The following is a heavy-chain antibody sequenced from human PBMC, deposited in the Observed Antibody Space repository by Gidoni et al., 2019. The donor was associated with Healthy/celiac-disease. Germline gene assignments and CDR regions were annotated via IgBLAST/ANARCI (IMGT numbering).Heavy chain of an antibody. CDR3: ARGGRYCTPGVFSYGCFDP. V-gene: IGHV1-69*06. J-gene: IGHJ5*02. Sequence: QVQLVQSVAEVKKPGSSGKVSCKASGGTFSSYAISLVRQAPGQGLEWMGGIITIFGTASYAQEFPGRVRFTTDKSTSKAYMELHSLRSGDTAMYYCARGGRYCTPGVFSYGCFDPWGQGTMVTVSS. D-gene: IGHD2-8*01. CDR2: IITIFGTA. CDR1: GGTFSSYA.